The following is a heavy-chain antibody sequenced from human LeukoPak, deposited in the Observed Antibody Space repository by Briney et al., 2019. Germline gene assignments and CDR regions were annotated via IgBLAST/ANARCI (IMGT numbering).Heavy chain of an antibody. Sequence: PSETLSLTCTVSGGSISTYYWSWIRQPPGKGLEWIGSIYYSGSTYYNPSLKSRVTISVDTSKNQFSLKLSSVTAADTAVYYCARDKDGLGSWNWFDPWGQGTLVTVSS. D-gene: IGHD6-13*01. CDR1: GGSISTYY. V-gene: IGHV4-39*07. CDR3: ARDKDGLGSWNWFDP. CDR2: IYYSGST. J-gene: IGHJ5*02.